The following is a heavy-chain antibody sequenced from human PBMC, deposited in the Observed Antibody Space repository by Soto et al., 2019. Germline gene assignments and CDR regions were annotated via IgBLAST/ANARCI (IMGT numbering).Heavy chain of an antibody. Sequence: EVQLLESGGGLVQPGGSLRLSCTASGVTFSDHAMTWVRQAPGKGLEWLSGISGGGSGAYYADSVKGRFTVSRANSNNTLFLQMDLLRVEDTAVYYCAIDLWWYTHWGQGTLVTVSS. J-gene: IGHJ4*02. D-gene: IGHD2-15*01. CDR1: GVTFSDHA. CDR3: AIDLWWYTH. V-gene: IGHV3-23*01. CDR2: ISGGGSGA.